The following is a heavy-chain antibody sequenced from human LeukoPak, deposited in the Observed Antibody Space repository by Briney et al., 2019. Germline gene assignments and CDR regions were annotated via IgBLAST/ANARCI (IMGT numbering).Heavy chain of an antibody. V-gene: IGHV3-9*01. Sequence: TGGSLRLSCAASGFTFDEYAMHWVRQGQGKGLEWVSSISWNGDTTGYADSVKGRFTISRDDAKNSLYLQMNSLRAEDTALYYCAKSKAPGGYCLPLDSWGQGTLVTVSS. CDR3: AKSKAPGGYCLPLDS. CDR2: ISWNGDTT. CDR1: GFTFDEYA. D-gene: IGHD1-26*01. J-gene: IGHJ4*02.